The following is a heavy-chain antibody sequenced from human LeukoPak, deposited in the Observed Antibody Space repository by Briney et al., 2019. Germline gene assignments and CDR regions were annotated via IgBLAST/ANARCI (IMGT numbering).Heavy chain of an antibody. CDR2: ISDSGGIT. CDR3: AKDPHSASEGIGY. CDR1: GFTFSSYS. D-gene: IGHD4-11*01. V-gene: IGHV3-23*01. Sequence: GGSLRLSCAASGFTFSSYSMSWVRHAPGKGLQWVSVISDSGGITYYADSVQGRFAISRDNSKNTLYLQMNSLRAEDTAIYYCAKDPHSASEGIGYWGQGTLVTVSS. J-gene: IGHJ4*02.